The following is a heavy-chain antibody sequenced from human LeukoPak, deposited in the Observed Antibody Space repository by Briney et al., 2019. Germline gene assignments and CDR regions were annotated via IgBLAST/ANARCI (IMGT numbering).Heavy chain of an antibody. D-gene: IGHD2-21*02. V-gene: IGHV4-59*01. CDR2: IYYSGST. J-gene: IGHJ4*02. CDR3: ARHYCGGDCYPYWFDY. Sequence: SETLSLTCTVSGGSMSSYYWSWIRQPPGKGLEWIGYIYYSGSTNYNPSLKSRVTISVDTSKNQFSLKLSSVTAADTAVYYCARHYCGGDCYPYWFDYWGQGTLVTVSS. CDR1: GGSMSSYY.